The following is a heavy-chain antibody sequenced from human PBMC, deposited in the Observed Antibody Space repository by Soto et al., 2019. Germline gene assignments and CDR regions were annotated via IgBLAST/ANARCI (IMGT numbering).Heavy chain of an antibody. V-gene: IGHV3-30*04. J-gene: IGHJ6*02. D-gene: IGHD2-15*01. CDR3: VRDTAYCSGGTCYSSHDMDV. CDR2: ISYDGRNK. Sequence: GGSLRLTCAASGFTFSSYAMHWVRQAPGKGLEWVAVISYDGRNKYYADSVKGRFTISRDNSKNTLYLEMNSLRVEDTAVYHCVRDTAYCSGGTCYSSHDMDVWGQGTTVTVSS. CDR1: GFTFSSYA.